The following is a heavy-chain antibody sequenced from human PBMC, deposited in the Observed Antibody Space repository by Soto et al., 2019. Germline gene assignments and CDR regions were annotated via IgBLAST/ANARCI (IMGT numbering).Heavy chain of an antibody. Sequence: SEALSVTCAVPGDSISSYYCMWIRQPPGKGLESICYLYYGRSANYNPSLKSRVTLSVDTSTNQCSLTLSSMTAADTAVYYCARQGFGTIHGLVDVWGQGTTVTVSS. CDR1: GDSISSYY. CDR2: LYYGRSA. J-gene: IGHJ6*02. D-gene: IGHD3-10*01. CDR3: ARQGFGTIHGLVDV. V-gene: IGHV4-59*01.